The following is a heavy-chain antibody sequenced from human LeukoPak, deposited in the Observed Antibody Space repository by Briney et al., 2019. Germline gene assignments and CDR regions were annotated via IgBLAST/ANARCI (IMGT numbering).Heavy chain of an antibody. V-gene: IGHV3-23*01. J-gene: IGHJ4*02. CDR1: GFTFSSYA. Sequence: GGSLRLSCAASGFTFSSYAMSWVRQAPGKGLEWVSAISGSGGSTYYADSVKGRFTISRDNSKNTLYLQMNSLRAEDTAVYYCAKDQKINYYDSSGYFDYWGQGTLVTVSS. CDR3: AKDQKINYYDSSGYFDY. D-gene: IGHD3-22*01. CDR2: ISGSGGST.